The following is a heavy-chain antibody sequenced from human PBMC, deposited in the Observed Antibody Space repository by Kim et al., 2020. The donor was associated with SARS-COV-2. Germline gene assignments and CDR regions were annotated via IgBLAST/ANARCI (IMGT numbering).Heavy chain of an antibody. CDR3: AKSMSFVVGANPFDY. V-gene: IGHV3-23*01. Sequence: DSVKGRFTISRDNSKNTLYLQMNSLRAEDTAVYYCAKSMSFVVGANPFDYWGQGTLVTVSS. J-gene: IGHJ4*02. D-gene: IGHD1-26*01.